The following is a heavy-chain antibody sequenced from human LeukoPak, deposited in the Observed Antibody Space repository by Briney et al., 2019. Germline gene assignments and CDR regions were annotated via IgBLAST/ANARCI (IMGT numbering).Heavy chain of an antibody. CDR2: IYTSGST. D-gene: IGHD6-19*01. CDR3: ARSDGAGSYYYYYMDV. Sequence: SETLSLTCTVSGGSISNYYWSWIRQPAGKGLEWIGRIYTSGSTNYNPSLKSRVTISVDTSKNQFSLKLSSVTAADTAVYYCARSDGAGSYYYYYMDVWGKGTTVTISS. J-gene: IGHJ6*03. V-gene: IGHV4-4*07. CDR1: GGSISNYY.